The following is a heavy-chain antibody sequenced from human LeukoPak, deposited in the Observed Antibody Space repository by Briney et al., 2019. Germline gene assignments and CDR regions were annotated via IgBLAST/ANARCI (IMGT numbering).Heavy chain of an antibody. V-gene: IGHV3-48*04. CDR3: ARGGVVVPAGWY. J-gene: IGHJ4*02. CDR1: GFTFSSYS. CDR2: ISSSSTI. D-gene: IGHD2-2*01. Sequence: GGSLRLSCAASGFTFSSYSMNWVRQAPGKGLEWVSYISSSSTIYYADSVKGRFTISRDNAKNSLYLQMNSLRAEDTAVYYCARGGVVVPAGWYWGQGTLVTVSS.